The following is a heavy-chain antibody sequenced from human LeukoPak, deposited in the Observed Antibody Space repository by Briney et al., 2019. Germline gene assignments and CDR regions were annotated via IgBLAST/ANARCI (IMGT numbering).Heavy chain of an antibody. D-gene: IGHD3-22*01. CDR3: AKEDRITMIVVVLDAFDI. CDR1: GFTFSSYA. J-gene: IGHJ3*02. CDR2: ISGSGGGT. V-gene: IGHV3-23*01. Sequence: GGSLRLSFAASGFTFSSYAMSWVRQAPGKGLEWVSAISGSGGGTYYADSVKGRFTISRDNSKNTLYLQMNSLRAEDTAVYYCAKEDRITMIVVVLDAFDIWGQGTMVTVSS.